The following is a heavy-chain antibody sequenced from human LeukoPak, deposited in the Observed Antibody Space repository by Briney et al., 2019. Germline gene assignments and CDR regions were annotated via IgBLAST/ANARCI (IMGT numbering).Heavy chain of an antibody. CDR3: ARNHIARHAFDI. CDR1: GGSISSYY. V-gene: IGHV4-59*01. D-gene: IGHD1-14*01. CDR2: IYYSGST. J-gene: IGHJ3*02. Sequence: SETLSLTCTVSGGSISSYYWSWIRQPPGKGLEWIGYIYYSGSTNYNPSLKSRVTISVDTSKNQFSLKLSSVTAADTAVYYCARNHIARHAFDIWGQGTMVTVSS.